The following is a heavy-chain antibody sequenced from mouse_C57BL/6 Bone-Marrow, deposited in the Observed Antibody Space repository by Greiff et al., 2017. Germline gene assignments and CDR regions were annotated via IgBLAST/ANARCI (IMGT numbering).Heavy chain of an antibody. D-gene: IGHD4-1*01. Sequence: VQLQQSGPGLVQPSQSLSITCPVSGFSLTRYGINWVRQSPGKGLEWLGVIWSGGSTDYNAAFISRLSISKDNSKRQVFFKMNSLQADYTAIYYCALTGTDYFDYWGQGTTLTVSS. J-gene: IGHJ2*01. V-gene: IGHV2-2*01. CDR2: IWSGGST. CDR3: ALTGTDYFDY. CDR1: GFSLTRYG.